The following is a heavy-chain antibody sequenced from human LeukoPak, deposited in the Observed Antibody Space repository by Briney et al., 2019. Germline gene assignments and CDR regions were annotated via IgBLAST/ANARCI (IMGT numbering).Heavy chain of an antibody. V-gene: IGHV1-46*01. D-gene: IGHD5-18*01. CDR1: GYTFTSYY. CDR3: ARDRGYSYGADY. CDR2: INPSGGST. J-gene: IGHJ4*02. Sequence: ASVKVSCKASGYTFTSYYMHWVRQAPGQGLEWMGIINPSGGSTSHAQKFQGRVTMTRDTSISTAYMELSRLRSDDTAVYYCARDRGYSYGADYWGQGTLVTVSS.